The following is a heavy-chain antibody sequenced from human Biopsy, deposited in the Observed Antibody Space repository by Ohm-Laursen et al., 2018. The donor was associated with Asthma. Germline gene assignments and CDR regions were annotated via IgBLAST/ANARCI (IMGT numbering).Heavy chain of an antibody. D-gene: IGHD3-10*01. CDR2: ISVYNGNT. Sequence: SVKVSCKASGYAFNSAGITWVRQAPGQGLEWMGWISVYNGNTKVAQKLQDRVTMITDTSASTAYMELRSLRSDDTAVYFCARAVDYSHYYGIDVWGQGTTVTVS. J-gene: IGHJ6*02. CDR3: ARAVDYSHYYGIDV. V-gene: IGHV1-18*01. CDR1: GYAFNSAG.